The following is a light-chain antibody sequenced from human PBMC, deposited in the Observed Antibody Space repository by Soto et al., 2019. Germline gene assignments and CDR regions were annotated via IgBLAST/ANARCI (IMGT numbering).Light chain of an antibody. Sequence: DIQMTQSPSSLSASLGDRVTITCRTSQGIGVYLAWFQQKPGNVPRLLIYAASTLQSGVPSRFSGSGSGTDFTLTISSLQPEDVATYYCQKYNSAPLTFGGGTKVEIK. CDR2: AAS. V-gene: IGKV1-27*01. CDR1: QGIGVY. CDR3: QKYNSAPLT. J-gene: IGKJ4*01.